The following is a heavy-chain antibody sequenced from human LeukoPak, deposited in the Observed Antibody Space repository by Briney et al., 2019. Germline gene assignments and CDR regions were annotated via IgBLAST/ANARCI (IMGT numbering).Heavy chain of an antibody. Sequence: PGGSLRRSCAASGFTFSSYGMHWVRQAPVKVLEWVANIKQDGSEKYYVDSVKGRFTISRDNAKNSLYLQVNSLRAEDTAVYYCARSGYSSGWLYFDYWGQGTLVTVSS. CDR1: GFTFSSYG. J-gene: IGHJ4*02. CDR2: IKQDGSEK. D-gene: IGHD6-19*01. CDR3: ARSGYSSGWLYFDY. V-gene: IGHV3-7*01.